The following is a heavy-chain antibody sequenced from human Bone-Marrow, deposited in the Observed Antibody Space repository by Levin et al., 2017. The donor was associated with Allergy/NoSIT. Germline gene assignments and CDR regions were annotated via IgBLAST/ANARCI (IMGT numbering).Heavy chain of an antibody. CDR1: GGSISHYY. V-gene: IGHV4-59*01. J-gene: IGHJ4*02. Sequence: SQTLSLTCTVSGGSISHYYWSWFRQPPGRGLEWIGYTYYSGSTNYNPSFKSRVTISVDTSRNEVSLTLRSVTAADTAVYYGARGGRGWYGGYWGQGTLVTVSS. D-gene: IGHD6-19*01. CDR2: TYYSGST. CDR3: ARGGRGWYGGY.